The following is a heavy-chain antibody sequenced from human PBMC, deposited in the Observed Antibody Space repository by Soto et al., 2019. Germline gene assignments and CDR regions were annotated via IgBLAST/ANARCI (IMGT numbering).Heavy chain of an antibody. Sequence: QTGGSLRLSCTASEFTFSDYAMAWVRQAPGKGLEWVSTISGGSSVTYYGDSVKGRFTISRDNAKKTLFLQLNRLSAEDTATYYCANVLSTLSYYPFD. CDR1: EFTFSDYA. J-gene: IGHJ4*01. CDR2: ISGGSSVT. CDR3: ANVLSTLSYYPFD. D-gene: IGHD3-10*01. V-gene: IGHV3-23*01.